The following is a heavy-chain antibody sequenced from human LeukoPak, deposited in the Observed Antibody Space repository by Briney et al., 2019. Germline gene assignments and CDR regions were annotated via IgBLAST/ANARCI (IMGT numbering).Heavy chain of an antibody. Sequence: LTGASLRFSCAASGFTFSNYAMSRVRQAPGKGLEWVSAITGSGGNTYYADSVKGRFTISRDNSKNTVFLQMNSLRAEDTAVYYCAKWGDYDVLTGYYVSDYWGQGTLVTVSS. J-gene: IGHJ4*02. CDR3: AKWGDYDVLTGYYVSDY. D-gene: IGHD3-9*01. CDR2: ITGSGGNT. CDR1: GFTFSNYA. V-gene: IGHV3-23*01.